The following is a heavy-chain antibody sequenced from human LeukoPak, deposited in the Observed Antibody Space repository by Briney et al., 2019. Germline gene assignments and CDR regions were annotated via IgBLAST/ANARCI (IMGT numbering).Heavy chain of an antibody. Sequence: GRSLRLSCAASGFTFSSDGMHWARQAPGKGLEWVAVIWYDGSNKYYADSVKGRFTISRDNSKNTLYLQMNSLRAEDTAVYYCARDPLLAAGSAYWGQGTLVTVSS. CDR1: GFTFSSDG. V-gene: IGHV3-33*01. J-gene: IGHJ4*02. CDR2: IWYDGSNK. D-gene: IGHD3-10*01. CDR3: ARDPLLAAGSAY.